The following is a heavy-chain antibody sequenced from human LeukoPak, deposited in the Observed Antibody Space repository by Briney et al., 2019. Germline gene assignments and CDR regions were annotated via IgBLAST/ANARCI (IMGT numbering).Heavy chain of an antibody. D-gene: IGHD3-10*01. V-gene: IGHV3-30*02. CDR3: ANSLYGSGVFDY. Sequence: GGSLRLSCAASGFTFNRYARHWVRQAPGKGLEWVAFIWYDGSNKYYADSVKGRFTVSRDNSKNTLYLQMNSLTAEDTAVYYWANSLYGSGVFDYWGQGTLVTVSS. J-gene: IGHJ4*02. CDR2: IWYDGSNK. CDR1: GFTFNRYA.